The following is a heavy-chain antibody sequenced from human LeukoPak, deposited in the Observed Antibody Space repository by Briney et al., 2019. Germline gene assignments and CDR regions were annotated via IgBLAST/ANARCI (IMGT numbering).Heavy chain of an antibody. V-gene: IGHV4-59*08. J-gene: IGHJ3*02. CDR1: GGSISSYY. CDR2: IYYSGST. CDR3: ARQSDSSSFGAFDI. Sequence: SETLSLTCTVSGGSISSYYCSWIRQPPGKGLEWIGYIYYSGSTNNNPSLESRVTMSVDTSKNQFSLKLSSVTAADTVVYYCARQSDSSSFGAFDIWGQGTMVTVSS. D-gene: IGHD6-13*01.